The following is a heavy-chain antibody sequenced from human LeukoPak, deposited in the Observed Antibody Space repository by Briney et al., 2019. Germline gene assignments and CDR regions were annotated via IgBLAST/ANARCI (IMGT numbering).Heavy chain of an antibody. Sequence: ASVKVSCKASGYTFTSYDINWVRQATGQGLEWMGWMNPNSGNTGYAQRFQGRVTMTRNTSISTAYMELSSLRSEDTAVYYCARGRYCSGCSCSNWFDPWGQGTLVIVSS. CDR2: MNPNSGNT. CDR3: ARGRYCSGCSCSNWFDP. V-gene: IGHV1-8*01. D-gene: IGHD2-15*01. J-gene: IGHJ5*02. CDR1: GYTFTSYD.